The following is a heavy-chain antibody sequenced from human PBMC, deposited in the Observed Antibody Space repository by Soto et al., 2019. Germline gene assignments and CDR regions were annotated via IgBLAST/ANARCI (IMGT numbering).Heavy chain of an antibody. Sequence: QPGGSLRLSCAASGFTFSSYAMSWVRQAPGKGLEWVSAISGSGGSTYYADSVKGRFTISRDNSKNTLYLQMNSLRAEDTAVYYCAKDNYDFWSLDANYYYGMDVWGQGTTVTVSS. V-gene: IGHV3-23*01. CDR1: GFTFSSYA. CDR3: AKDNYDFWSLDANYYYGMDV. J-gene: IGHJ6*02. D-gene: IGHD3-3*01. CDR2: ISGSGGST.